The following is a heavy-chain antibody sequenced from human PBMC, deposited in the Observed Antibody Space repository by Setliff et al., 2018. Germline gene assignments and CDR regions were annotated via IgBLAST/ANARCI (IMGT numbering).Heavy chain of an antibody. CDR3: ARLGRNNSAPPGDY. V-gene: IGHV5-51*01. Sequence: PGESLTISCKASGYSFPSYWIGWVRQVPGKGLEWMGIIYPGDSHTRYSPSFQGQVTISADKSILTAFLQWTYLKASDSAMYYCARLGRNNSAPPGDYCGQGTLVTVSS. CDR2: IYPGDSHT. J-gene: IGHJ4*02. D-gene: IGHD6-25*01. CDR1: GYSFPSYW.